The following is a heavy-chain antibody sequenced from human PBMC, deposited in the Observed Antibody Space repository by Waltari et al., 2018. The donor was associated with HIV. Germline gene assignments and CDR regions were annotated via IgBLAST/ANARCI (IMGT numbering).Heavy chain of an antibody. J-gene: IGHJ4*02. CDR1: GGSISSYY. V-gene: IGHV4-59*01. CDR3: ARGGYSREDY. Sequence: QVQLQESGPGLVKPSETLSLTCTVSGGSISSYYWSWIRQPPGKGLGWIGYIYYSGSTNYNPSLKSRVTISVDTSKNQFSLKLSSVTAADTAVYYCARGGYSREDYWGQGTLVTVSS. CDR2: IYYSGST. D-gene: IGHD6-13*01.